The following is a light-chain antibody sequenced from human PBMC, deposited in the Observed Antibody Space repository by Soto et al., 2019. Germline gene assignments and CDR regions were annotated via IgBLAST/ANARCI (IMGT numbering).Light chain of an antibody. V-gene: IGKV3-20*01. J-gene: IGKJ1*01. CDR1: RTMSSRY. CDR2: SAS. CDR3: QQYNNWPFPSWT. Sequence: EIVLTQSPGILSLSPGERATLSCRASRTMSSRYLAWYQQKPGQAPRLLIYSASSRATGIPDRFSGSGSETDFTLTISRLEPEDFAVYYCQQYNNWPFPSWTFGQGTKVEIK.